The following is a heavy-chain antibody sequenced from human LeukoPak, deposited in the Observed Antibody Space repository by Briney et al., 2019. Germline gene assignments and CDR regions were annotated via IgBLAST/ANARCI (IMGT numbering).Heavy chain of an antibody. CDR3: AKGGYSGSYYFDY. CDR1: GFTFSSYG. J-gene: IGHJ4*02. Sequence: GGSLRLSCAASGFTFSSYGMHWVRQAPGKGLEWVAVISYDGSNKYYADSVKGRFTISRDNSKNTLYLQMNSLRAEDTAVYYCAKGGYSGSYYFDYWGQGTLVTVPS. V-gene: IGHV3-30*18. D-gene: IGHD1-26*01. CDR2: ISYDGSNK.